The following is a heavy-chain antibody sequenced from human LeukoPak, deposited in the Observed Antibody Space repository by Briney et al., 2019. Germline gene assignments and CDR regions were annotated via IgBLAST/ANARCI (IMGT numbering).Heavy chain of an antibody. D-gene: IGHD4-23*01. J-gene: IGHJ4*02. V-gene: IGHV3-66*01. CDR2: IYSGGST. CDR1: GFTVSSNY. CDR3: ARGGYMTTVVTRLFDY. Sequence: PGGSLRLSCAASGFTVSSNYMSWVRQAPGKGLEWVSVIYSGGSTYYADSVKGRFTISRDNSKNTLYLQMNSLRAEDTAVYYCARGGYMTTVVTRLFDYWGQGTLVTVSS.